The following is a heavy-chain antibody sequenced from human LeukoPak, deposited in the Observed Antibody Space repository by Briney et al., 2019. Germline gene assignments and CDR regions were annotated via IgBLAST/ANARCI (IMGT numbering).Heavy chain of an antibody. CDR2: ISGSGGST. V-gene: IGHV3-23*01. Sequence: PGGSLRLSCAASGFTFSSYAMSWVRQAPGKGLEWVSAISGSGGSTYYADSVKGRFTTSRDNSENTLYLHMDSLRADDTAVYYCARDPNGDYIGAFDFRGQGTMVTVSS. CDR3: ARDPNGDYIGAFDF. CDR1: GFTFSSYA. J-gene: IGHJ3*01. D-gene: IGHD4-11*01.